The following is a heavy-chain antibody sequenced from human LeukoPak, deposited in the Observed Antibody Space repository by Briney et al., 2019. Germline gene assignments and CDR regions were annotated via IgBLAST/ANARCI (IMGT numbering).Heavy chain of an antibody. D-gene: IGHD2-8*01. CDR2: IKQDGSEK. V-gene: IGHV3-7*05. J-gene: IGHJ3*02. Sequence: GGSLRLSCAASGFTFGRNWMSWVRQAPGKGLEWVANIKQDGSEKKYVDSVKGRFTISRDNAKNSLYLQMSSLRAEDTAVYYCARIGVYGDAFDIRGQGTMVTVSS. CDR1: GFTFGRNW. CDR3: ARIGVYGDAFDI.